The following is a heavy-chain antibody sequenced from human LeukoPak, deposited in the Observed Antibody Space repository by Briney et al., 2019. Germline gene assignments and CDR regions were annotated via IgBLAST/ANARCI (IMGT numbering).Heavy chain of an antibody. CDR2: FDPEDGEA. V-gene: IGHV1-24*01. J-gene: IGHJ4*02. Sequence: RRASVKVSCRVSGYTLTKLPIHWVRQAPGGGLEWMGSFDPEDGEAIYARRFRGRVTMTEDTSTDTAYMELSSLKSVDTAVYYCATSNYFGSGSVYYFEYWGQGTLVTVSS. D-gene: IGHD3-10*01. CDR1: GYTLTKLP. CDR3: ATSNYFGSGSVYYFEY.